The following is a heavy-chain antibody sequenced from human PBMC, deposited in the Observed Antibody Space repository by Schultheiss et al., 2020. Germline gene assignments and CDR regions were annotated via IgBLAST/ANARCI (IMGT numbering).Heavy chain of an antibody. V-gene: IGHV1-18*01. D-gene: IGHD3-9*01. J-gene: IGHJ5*02. CDR2: ISAYNAKT. CDR3: ARGDYDILTGYYPWFDP. CDR1: GGTFSSYA. Sequence: AAVKGSCKASGGTFSSYAISWVRQAPGQGLEWMGWISAYNAKTKYAQNFQGRVTMTTDTSTSTAYMELRSLRSEDTAVYYCARGDYDILTGYYPWFDPWGQGTLVTVSS.